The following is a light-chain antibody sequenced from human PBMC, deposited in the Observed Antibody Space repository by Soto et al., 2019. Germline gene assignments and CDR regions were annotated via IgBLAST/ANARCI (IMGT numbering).Light chain of an antibody. CDR1: STDVGGYNY. Sequence: SALTQPASMSGSPGQSITISCTGTSTDVGGYNYVSWYQHDPGIAPNRMIYEVSIRPSGVSHRFSGNKSGNTAPQTISGLHAEDDADYYCSSYTGSNTFVFGTGTKVTVL. CDR3: SSYTGSNTFV. J-gene: IGLJ1*01. V-gene: IGLV2-14*01. CDR2: EVS.